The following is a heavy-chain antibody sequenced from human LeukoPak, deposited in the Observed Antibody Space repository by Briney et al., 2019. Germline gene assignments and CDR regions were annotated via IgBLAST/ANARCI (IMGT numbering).Heavy chain of an antibody. CDR2: IKSKTDGETT. CDR3: TREVAEGGD. D-gene: IGHD2-15*01. Sequence: PGGSLRLSCAASGFTFSNAWMTWVRQAPGKGLEWVGRIKSKTDGETTDYAAPVKGRFTISRDDSKKTLYLEMNSLKTEDTAVYYCTREVAEGGDWGQGTLVTVSS. J-gene: IGHJ4*02. CDR1: GFTFSNAW. V-gene: IGHV3-15*01.